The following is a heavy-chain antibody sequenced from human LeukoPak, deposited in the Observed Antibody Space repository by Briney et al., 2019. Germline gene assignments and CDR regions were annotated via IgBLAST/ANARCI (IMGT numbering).Heavy chain of an antibody. Sequence: SETLSLTCTVSGGSISNGNYYWSWIRQPAGKGLEWIGRIYTSGSTNYNPSLKSRVTMSVDTSKNQFSLKLSSVTAADTAVYYCAGGSTSAYYYYMDVWGKGTTVTVSS. CDR1: GGSISNGNYY. D-gene: IGHD2-2*01. CDR2: IYTSGST. J-gene: IGHJ6*03. V-gene: IGHV4-61*02. CDR3: AGGSTSAYYYYMDV.